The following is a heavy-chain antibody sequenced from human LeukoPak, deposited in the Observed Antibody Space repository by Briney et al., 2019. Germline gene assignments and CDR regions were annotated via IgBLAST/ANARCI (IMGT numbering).Heavy chain of an antibody. CDR1: GDSVSSNSAA. CDR3: ARATDCSSTSCFWEPQYYFDY. CDR2: TYYRSKWYN. D-gene: IGHD2-2*01. Sequence: SQTLSLTCAISGDSVSSNSAAWNWIRQSPSRGLEWLGRTYYRSKWYNDYAVSVKSRITINPDTSKNQFSLQLNSVTPEDTASYYCARATDCSSTSCFWEPQYYFDYWGQGTLVTVSS. V-gene: IGHV6-1*01. J-gene: IGHJ4*02.